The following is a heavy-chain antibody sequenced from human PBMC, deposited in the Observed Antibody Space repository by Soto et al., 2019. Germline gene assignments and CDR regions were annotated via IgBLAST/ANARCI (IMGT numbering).Heavy chain of an antibody. CDR1: YA. D-gene: IGHD6-19*01. CDR2: ILSDGSKQ. J-gene: IGHJ3*02. CDR3: VRTIAVACPDAFDM. Sequence: YAMRCISKKKGKGLEWVAVILSDGSKQYYAEYVKGRFTISRDNSKSTLYLQMNSLRVEDTAVYYCVRTIAVACPDAFDMWGQGTMVTVSS. V-gene: IGHV3-30-3*01.